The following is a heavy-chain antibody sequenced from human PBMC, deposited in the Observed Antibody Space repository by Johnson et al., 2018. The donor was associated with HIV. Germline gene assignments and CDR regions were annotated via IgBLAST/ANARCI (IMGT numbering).Heavy chain of an antibody. Sequence: VHLVESGGGLVQPGRSLRLSCAASGFTFDDYAMHWVRQAPGKGLEWVSGISWNSGSIGYADSVKGRFTISRDNAKNSLYLQMNSLRAEDTAVYYCAKERMGLAYCGGDCWEDAFDIWGQGTMVTVSS. V-gene: IGHV3-9*01. J-gene: IGHJ3*02. D-gene: IGHD2-21*01. CDR2: ISWNSGSI. CDR3: AKERMGLAYCGGDCWEDAFDI. CDR1: GFTFDDYA.